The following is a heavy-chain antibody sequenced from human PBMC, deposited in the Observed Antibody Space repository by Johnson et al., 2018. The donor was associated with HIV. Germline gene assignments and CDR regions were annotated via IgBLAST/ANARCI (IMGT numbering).Heavy chain of an antibody. CDR2: ISDDGTNT. D-gene: IGHD6-13*01. CDR3: TTGTSWYGAITFDI. CDR1: EFSFSTYA. Sequence: QVQLVESGGGVVQPERSLRLSCAASEFSFSTYAMRWVRQAPGKGLEGVAVISDDGTNTDYADAVKGRFTISRDNSKNTLYLQMNSLKTEDTAVYYCTTGTSWYGAITFDIWGQGTMVTVSS. J-gene: IGHJ3*02. V-gene: IGHV3-30-3*01.